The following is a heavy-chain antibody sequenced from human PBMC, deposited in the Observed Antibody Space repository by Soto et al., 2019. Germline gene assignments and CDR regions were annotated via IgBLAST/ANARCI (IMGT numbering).Heavy chain of an antibody. D-gene: IGHD2-2*01. Sequence: GESLKISCKGSGYSFTSYWIGWVRQMPGKGLEWMGIIYPGDSDTRYSPSFQGRVTISADKSIGTAYLQWSSLKASDTAMYYCARRGGYCSSTSCYAWDDRFDYWGQGTLVTVSS. CDR2: IYPGDSDT. V-gene: IGHV5-51*01. CDR3: ARRGGYCSSTSCYAWDDRFDY. J-gene: IGHJ4*02. CDR1: GYSFTSYW.